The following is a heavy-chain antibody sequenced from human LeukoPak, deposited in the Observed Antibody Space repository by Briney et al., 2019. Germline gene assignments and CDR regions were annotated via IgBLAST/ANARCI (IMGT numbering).Heavy chain of an antibody. J-gene: IGHJ5*02. CDR1: GFSISTSYF. V-gene: IGHV4-38-2*01. Sequence: SETLSLTCVVSGFSISTSYFWGWIRQSPGKGLEWIGCVSHTGTTYYNPSLKSRVTISTDMSKNHFSLNVTSVTATDTAVYYCARVSGVLMMYAPRLLPDLWGQGTRVTVSS. CDR3: ARVSGVLMMYAPRLLPDL. D-gene: IGHD2-8*01. CDR2: VSHTGTT.